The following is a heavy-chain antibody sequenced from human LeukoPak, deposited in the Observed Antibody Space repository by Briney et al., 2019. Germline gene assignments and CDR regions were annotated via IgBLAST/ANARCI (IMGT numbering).Heavy chain of an antibody. Sequence: SSETLSLTCIVSGYSISSGYYWGWIRQPPGKGLECVAHIKEDGSEIYYVDAVKGRFSISRDNAKTSLYLQMHSLSVADTGLYYCVTDQTGRHPYFFDYWGQGALVTVSS. CDR2: IKEDGSEI. D-gene: IGHD3-10*01. CDR1: GYSISSGYY. V-gene: IGHV3-7*01. CDR3: VTDQTGRHPYFFDY. J-gene: IGHJ4*02.